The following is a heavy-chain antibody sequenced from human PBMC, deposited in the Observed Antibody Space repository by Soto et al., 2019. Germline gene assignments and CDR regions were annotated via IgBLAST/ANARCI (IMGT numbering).Heavy chain of an antibody. CDR2: INPNSGGT. Sequence: QVQLVQSGAEVKKPGASVKLSCKASGYIFTGYYMRWVRQAPGQGLEWMGWINPNSGGTHYAQKFQGRVTMTRDTCTTTVYMELASLTSDDTAVYFCARDPPWDSGTALDYYFYGMDVWGQGTTVTVSS. CDR3: ARDPPWDSGTALDYYFYGMDV. J-gene: IGHJ6*02. V-gene: IGHV1-2*02. CDR1: GYIFTGYY. D-gene: IGHD3-10*01.